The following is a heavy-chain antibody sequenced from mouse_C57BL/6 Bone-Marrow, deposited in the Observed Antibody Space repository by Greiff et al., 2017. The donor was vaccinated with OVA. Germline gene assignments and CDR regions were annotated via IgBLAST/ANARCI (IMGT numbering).Heavy chain of an antibody. CDR1: GYSITSGYY. CDR3: AREGVYYYGSSYDFDY. Sequence: EVKLVESGPGLVKPSQSLSLTCSVTGYSITSGYYWNWIRQFPGNKLEWMGYISYDGSNNYNPSLKNRISITRDTSKNQFFLKLNSVTTEDTATYYCAREGVYYYGSSYDFDYWGQGTTLTVSS. V-gene: IGHV3-6*01. CDR2: ISYDGSN. D-gene: IGHD1-1*01. J-gene: IGHJ2*01.